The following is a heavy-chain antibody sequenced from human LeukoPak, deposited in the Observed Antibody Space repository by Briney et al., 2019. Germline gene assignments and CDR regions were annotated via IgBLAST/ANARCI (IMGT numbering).Heavy chain of an antibody. CDR2: IYTSGST. J-gene: IGHJ4*02. V-gene: IGHV4-4*07. CDR3: AREAYYDSSGYYQRVFDY. CDR1: GGSISSYY. Sequence: SETLSLTCTVSGGSISSYYWSWIRQPAGKGLEWIGRIYTSGSTNYNPSLKSRVTISVDKSKNQFSLKLSSVTAADTAVYYCAREAYYDSSGYYQRVFDYWDQGTLVTVSS. D-gene: IGHD3-22*01.